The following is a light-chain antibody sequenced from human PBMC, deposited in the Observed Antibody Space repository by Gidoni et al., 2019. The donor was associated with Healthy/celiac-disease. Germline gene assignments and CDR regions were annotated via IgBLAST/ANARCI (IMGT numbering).Light chain of an antibody. CDR3: QQYDNLPLT. V-gene: IGKV1-33*01. J-gene: IGKJ4*01. Sequence: DIQMTQSPSSLSASVGDRVTITCQASQDISNYLNWYQQNPGKAPKLLIYDASNLETEVPSRFSGSGSGTDFTFTINSLQPEDVATYYCQQYDNLPLTFGGGTKVEIK. CDR1: QDISNY. CDR2: DAS.